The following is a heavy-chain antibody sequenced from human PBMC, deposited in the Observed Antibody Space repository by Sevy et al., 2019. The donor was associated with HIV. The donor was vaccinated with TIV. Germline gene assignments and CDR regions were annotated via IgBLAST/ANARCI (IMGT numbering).Heavy chain of an antibody. CDR3: AKDLSSWYGERFDY. CDR2: ISYDGSNK. D-gene: IGHD6-13*01. V-gene: IGHV3-30*18. CDR1: GFTFSSYG. Sequence: GGSLRLSCAASGFTFSSYGMHWVRQAPGKGLEWVAVISYDGSNKYYADSVKGRFTISRDNSKNTLYLQMNSLRAEDTAVYYCAKDLSSWYGERFDYWGQGTLVTVSS. J-gene: IGHJ4*02.